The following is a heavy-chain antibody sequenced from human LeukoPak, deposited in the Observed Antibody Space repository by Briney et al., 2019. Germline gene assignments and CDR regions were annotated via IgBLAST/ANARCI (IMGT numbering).Heavy chain of an antibody. Sequence: GGSLRFSCAASGFTFSNYEMNWVRQAPGKGLQWVSSISSSSSYISYADSVKGRFTISRDNAKNSLYLQMNSLRAEDTAVYYCARRRTTVTTSLDYWGQGTLVTVSS. CDR1: GFTFSNYE. V-gene: IGHV3-21*01. D-gene: IGHD4-17*01. CDR2: ISSSSSYI. CDR3: ARRRTTVTTSLDY. J-gene: IGHJ4*02.